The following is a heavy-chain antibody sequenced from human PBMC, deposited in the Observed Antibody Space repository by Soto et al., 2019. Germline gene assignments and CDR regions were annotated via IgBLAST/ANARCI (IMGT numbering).Heavy chain of an antibody. D-gene: IGHD3-3*01. Sequence: GGSLRLSCAASGFTFSSYAMHWVRQAPGKGLEWVAVISYDGSNKYYADSVKGRFTISRDNSKNTLYLQMNSLRAEDTAVYYCARAPDFGVVPFIATTPYYYYYGMDVWGQGTTVTVSS. CDR1: GFTFSSYA. J-gene: IGHJ6*02. CDR2: ISYDGSNK. CDR3: ARAPDFGVVPFIATTPYYYYYGMDV. V-gene: IGHV3-30-3*01.